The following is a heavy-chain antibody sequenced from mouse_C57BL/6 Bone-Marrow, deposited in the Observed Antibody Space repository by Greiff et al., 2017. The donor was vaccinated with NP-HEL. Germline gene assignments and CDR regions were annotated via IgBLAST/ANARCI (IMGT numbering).Heavy chain of an antibody. Sequence: DVQLQESGAELVRPGASVKLSCTASGFNIKDDYMHWVKQRPEQGLEWIGWIDPENGDTEYASKFQGKATITADTSSNTAYLQLSSLTSEDTAVYYCTTYGSDAMDYWGQGTSVTVSS. CDR2: IDPENGDT. V-gene: IGHV14-4*01. CDR1: GFNIKDDY. D-gene: IGHD1-1*01. CDR3: TTYGSDAMDY. J-gene: IGHJ4*01.